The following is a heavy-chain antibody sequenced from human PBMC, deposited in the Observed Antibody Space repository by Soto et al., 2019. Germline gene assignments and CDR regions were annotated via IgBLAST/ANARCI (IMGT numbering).Heavy chain of an antibody. CDR1: GGSISSGGYY. CDR3: ARGGASDIVLVPAADYRWYFDY. J-gene: IGHJ4*02. D-gene: IGHD2-2*01. Sequence: SETLSLTCTVSGGSISSGGYYWSWIRQHPGKGLEWIGYIYFSGSTYYNPSLKSRVTISVDTSKNQFSLKLSSVTAADTAVYYCARGGASDIVLVPAADYRWYFDYWGKGTLVPVSS. V-gene: IGHV4-31*03. CDR2: IYFSGST.